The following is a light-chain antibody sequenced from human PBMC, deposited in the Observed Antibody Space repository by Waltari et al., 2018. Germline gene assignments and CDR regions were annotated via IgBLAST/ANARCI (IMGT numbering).Light chain of an antibody. Sequence: QSALTQPPSASGSPGQSVTISCTGTSSDVGGYNYVSWYQQHPGKAPHVMIFEVSKRPSGVPARFSGSKSGNTASLTVSGVQAEDEADYFCSAYAGSDNPNVVFGGGTKLIVL. CDR2: EVS. V-gene: IGLV2-8*01. J-gene: IGLJ2*01. CDR1: SSDVGGYNY. CDR3: SAYAGSDNPNVV.